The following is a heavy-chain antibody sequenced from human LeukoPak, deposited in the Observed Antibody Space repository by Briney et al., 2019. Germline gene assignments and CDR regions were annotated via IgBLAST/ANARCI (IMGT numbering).Heavy chain of an antibody. Sequence: SETLSLTCTVSGGSISSYYWSWIRQPPGKGLEWIGYIYYSGSTHYNPSLKSRITISVDTSKNQFSLKVSSVTAADTAVYYCARDGLLYYYGMDVWGQGTTVTVSS. CDR3: ARDGLLYYYGMDV. J-gene: IGHJ6*02. CDR1: GGSISSYY. V-gene: IGHV4-59*12. D-gene: IGHD2-15*01. CDR2: IYYSGST.